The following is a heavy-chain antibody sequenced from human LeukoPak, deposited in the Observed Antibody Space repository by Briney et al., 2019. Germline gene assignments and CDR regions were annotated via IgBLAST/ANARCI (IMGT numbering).Heavy chain of an antibody. V-gene: IGHV4-59*01. CDR2: INYSGAT. Sequence: SETLSLTCTVSGVSIRSNYWSWVRRPPGKGLEWIANINYSGATYYNPSLRSRVTISIDASKSQFSLKLTSVTVADTAVYYCARGGHIAIPPYGFDYWGQGALVTVSS. CDR3: ARGGHIAIPPYGFDY. CDR1: GVSIRSNY. D-gene: IGHD4-17*01. J-gene: IGHJ4*02.